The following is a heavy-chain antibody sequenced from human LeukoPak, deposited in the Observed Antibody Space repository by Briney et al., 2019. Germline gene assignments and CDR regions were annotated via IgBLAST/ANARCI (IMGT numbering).Heavy chain of an antibody. D-gene: IGHD6-13*01. V-gene: IGHV3-53*01. J-gene: IGHJ4*02. CDR2: IYSGGST. CDR1: GFTVSSNY. Sequence: GGSLRPSCAASGFTVSSNYMSWVRQAPGKGLEWVSVIYSGGSTYYADSVKVRFTISRDNSKNTLYLQMNSLRAEDTAVYYCATGTGSSWYDYWGQGTLVTVSS. CDR3: ATGTGSSWYDY.